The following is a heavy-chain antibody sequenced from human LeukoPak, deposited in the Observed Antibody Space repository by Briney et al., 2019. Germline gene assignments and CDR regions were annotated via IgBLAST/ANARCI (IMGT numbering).Heavy chain of an antibody. J-gene: IGHJ3*02. V-gene: IGHV3-23*01. CDR3: AKGLTFYCSGVAAENDAFDI. Sequence: GRSLRLSCAASGFTFSSYGMSWVRQAPGKGLEWVSAISGSGGSTYYADSVKGRFTISRDNSKNTLYLQMNSLRAEDTAVYYCAKGLTFYCSGVAAENDAFDIWGQGTMVTVSS. CDR2: ISGSGGST. CDR1: GFTFSSYG. D-gene: IGHD2-15*01.